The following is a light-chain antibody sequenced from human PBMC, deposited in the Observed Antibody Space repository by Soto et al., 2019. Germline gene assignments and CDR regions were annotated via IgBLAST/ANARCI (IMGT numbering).Light chain of an antibody. J-gene: IGKJ1*01. CDR3: QQYGSSPPT. CDR2: GAS. CDR1: QSVNNNY. V-gene: IGKV3-20*01. Sequence: EIVLTQSPGTLSLSPGERAVLSCRASQSVNNNYLAWYQRKPGRAPRLLIYGASSRATGIRDRFIGSGSGTDFALTFTRLEPEDFAVYFCQQYGSSPPTFGQGTKVEFK.